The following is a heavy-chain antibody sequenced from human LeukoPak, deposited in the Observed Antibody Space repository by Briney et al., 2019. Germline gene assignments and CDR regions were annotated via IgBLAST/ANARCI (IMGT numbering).Heavy chain of an antibody. CDR3: ARADRGSYNPAHYYYYMDV. V-gene: IGHV4-59*01. Sequence: SETLSLTCTVSGGSISSYYWSWIRQPPGKGLEWIGYIYYSGSTNYNPSLKSRVTISVDTSKNQFSLKLSSVTAADTAVYYCARADRGSYNPAHYYYYMDVWGKGTTVTVSS. D-gene: IGHD1-26*01. CDR2: IYYSGST. CDR1: GGSISSYY. J-gene: IGHJ6*03.